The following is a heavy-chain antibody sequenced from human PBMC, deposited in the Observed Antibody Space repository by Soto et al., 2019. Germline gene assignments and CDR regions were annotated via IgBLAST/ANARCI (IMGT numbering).Heavy chain of an antibody. J-gene: IGHJ4*02. Sequence: SVKVSCKASGFTFTSSAVQWVRQARGQRLEWIGWIVVGSGNTNYAQKFQERVTITRDMSTSTAYMELSSLRSEDTAVYYCAAATRSSSWYRPTGWGQGTLVTVSS. CDR3: AAATRSSSWYRPTG. V-gene: IGHV1-58*01. D-gene: IGHD6-13*01. CDR2: IVVGSGNT. CDR1: GFTFTSSA.